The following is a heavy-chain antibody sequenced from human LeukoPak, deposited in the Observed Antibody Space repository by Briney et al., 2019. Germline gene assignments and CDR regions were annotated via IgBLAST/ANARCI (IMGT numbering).Heavy chain of an antibody. CDR1: GGSISSSNW. CDR2: IYHSGST. D-gene: IGHD6-13*01. CDR3: ARDPTSGIAAAGTVASDY. J-gene: IGHJ4*02. Sequence: SETLSLTCAVSGGSISSSNWWSWVRQPPGKGLEWIGEIYHSGSTNYNPSLKSRVTISVDKSKNQFSLKLSSVTAADTAVYYCARDPTSGIAAAGTVASDYWGQGTLVTVSS. V-gene: IGHV4-4*02.